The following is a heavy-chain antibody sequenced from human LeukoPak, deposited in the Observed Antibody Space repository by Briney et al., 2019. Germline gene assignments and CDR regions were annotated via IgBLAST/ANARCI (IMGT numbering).Heavy chain of an antibody. CDR1: GGSISSYY. D-gene: IGHD5-18*01. Sequence: SETLSLTCTVSGGSISSYYWSWIRQPPGKGLEWIGYIYYSGSTNYNPSLKSRVTISVDTSKNQFSLKLSSVTAADTAVYYCARGGRIQLWLYYYYGMDVWGQGTTVTVSS. CDR2: IYYSGST. J-gene: IGHJ6*02. V-gene: IGHV4-59*12. CDR3: ARGGRIQLWLYYYYGMDV.